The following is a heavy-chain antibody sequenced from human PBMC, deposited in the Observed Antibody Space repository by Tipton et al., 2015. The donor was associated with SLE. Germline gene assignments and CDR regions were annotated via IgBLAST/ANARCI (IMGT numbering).Heavy chain of an antibody. CDR2: INHSGST. Sequence: TLSLTCTVPGGSISSSSYYWGWIRQPPGKGLEWIGEINHSGSTNYNPSLKSRVTISVDTSKNQFSLKLTYVTAADTAVYYCAREGGSSGWSGRWFDPWGQGTLVTVSS. CDR1: GGSISSSSYY. D-gene: IGHD6-19*01. J-gene: IGHJ5*02. V-gene: IGHV4-39*07. CDR3: AREGGSSGWSGRWFDP.